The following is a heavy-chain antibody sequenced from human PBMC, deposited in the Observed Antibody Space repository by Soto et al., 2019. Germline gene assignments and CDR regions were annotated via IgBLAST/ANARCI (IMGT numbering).Heavy chain of an antibody. D-gene: IGHD3-10*01. Sequence: QVRLVQSGAEVKKPGSSVKASCKTSGGTFSTSAISWVRQAPGQGLEWMGGIIPIFGTANYAQKFQGRVSITADKSTSTAYMELSSLTSEDTAVDYCASGEVRGGGDVWGQGTTVTVSS. J-gene: IGHJ6*02. V-gene: IGHV1-69*06. CDR3: ASGEVRGGGDV. CDR2: IIPIFGTA. CDR1: GGTFSTSA.